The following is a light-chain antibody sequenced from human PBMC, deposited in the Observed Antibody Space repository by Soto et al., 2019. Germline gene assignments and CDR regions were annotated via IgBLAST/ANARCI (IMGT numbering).Light chain of an antibody. V-gene: IGKV3-20*01. J-gene: IGKJ1*01. CDR1: QSVSSSF. Sequence: EFVLTQSPGTLSLSPGERATLSCRASQSVSSSFLAWYQQKAGQAPRLLIYGASSRATGVPARFSGSGSGTDFTLTISRLQPEDFAVYYCQQYDKFPRTFGRGTKVEIK. CDR3: QQYDKFPRT. CDR2: GAS.